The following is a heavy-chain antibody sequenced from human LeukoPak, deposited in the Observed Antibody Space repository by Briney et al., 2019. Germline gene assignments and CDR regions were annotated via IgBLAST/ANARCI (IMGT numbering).Heavy chain of an antibody. J-gene: IGHJ6*03. CDR1: GGSISSYY. D-gene: IGHD2-21*01. V-gene: IGHV4-4*07. Sequence: SETLSLTCSVSGGSISSYYWSWIRQPAGKGLEWIGHVYISGGTKSNPSLKSRVTVSVDKSKNQFSLKLSSVTAADTAVYYCARSYYNPDSDYYYYMDVWGKGTTVTVSS. CDR3: ARSYYNPDSDYYYYMDV. CDR2: VYISGGT.